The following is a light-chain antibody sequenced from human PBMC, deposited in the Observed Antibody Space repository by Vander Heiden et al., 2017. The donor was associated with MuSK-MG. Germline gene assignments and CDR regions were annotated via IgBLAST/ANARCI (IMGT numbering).Light chain of an antibody. CDR2: YDK. CDR3: QVWNSGSDHLVV. CDR1: NIGSKS. J-gene: IGLJ2*01. V-gene: IGLV3-21*04. Sequence: SYVLTQPPSGSVAPGKTASITCGGNNIGSKSVHWYQEKPDQAPVLVIYYDKDRPSGIPERFSGSNSGNTATLTISRVDAGDEADYYCQVWNSGSDHLVVFGGGTKLTVL.